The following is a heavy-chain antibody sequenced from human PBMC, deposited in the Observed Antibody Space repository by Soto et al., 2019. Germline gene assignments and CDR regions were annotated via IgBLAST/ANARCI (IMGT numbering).Heavy chain of an antibody. V-gene: IGHV3-33*01. D-gene: IGHD6-6*01. CDR1: GFTFSSYG. Sequence: GESLKISCAASGFTFSSYGMHWVRQAPGKGLEWVAVIWYDGSNKYYADSVKGRFTISRDNSKNTLYLQMNSLRAEDTAVYYCARYSEYSSSSNAFDIWGQGTMVTVSS. CDR2: IWYDGSNK. J-gene: IGHJ3*02. CDR3: ARYSEYSSSSNAFDI.